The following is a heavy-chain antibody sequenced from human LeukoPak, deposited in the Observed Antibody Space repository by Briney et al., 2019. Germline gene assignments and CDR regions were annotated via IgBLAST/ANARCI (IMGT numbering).Heavy chain of an antibody. D-gene: IGHD5-12*01. Sequence: SGGSLRLSCAASGFTFSSYSMNWVRQAPGKGLEWVSSISSSSSYIYYADSVKGRFTISRDNAKNSLYLQMNSLRAEDTAVYYCARLGVDIETSYYYMDVWGKGTTVTVSS. CDR3: ARLGVDIETSYYYMDV. CDR2: ISSSSSYI. CDR1: GFTFSSYS. J-gene: IGHJ6*03. V-gene: IGHV3-21*01.